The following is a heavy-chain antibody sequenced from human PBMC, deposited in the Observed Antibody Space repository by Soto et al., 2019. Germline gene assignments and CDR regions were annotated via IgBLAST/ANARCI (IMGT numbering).Heavy chain of an antibody. CDR3: ARGGLWSGYNPLLPYLNFDY. Sequence: EVQLVESGGGLVQPGGSLRLSCAASGFTFSSYWMSWVRQAPGKGLEWVANIKQDGSEKYYVDSVKGRFTISRDNAKNSLYLQMNSLRAEDTAVYYCARGGLWSGYNPLLPYLNFDYWGQGTLVTVSS. V-gene: IGHV3-7*04. D-gene: IGHD3-3*01. J-gene: IGHJ4*02. CDR2: IKQDGSEK. CDR1: GFTFSSYW.